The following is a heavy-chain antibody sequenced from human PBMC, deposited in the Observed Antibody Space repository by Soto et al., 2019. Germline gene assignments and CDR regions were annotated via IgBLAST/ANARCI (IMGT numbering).Heavy chain of an antibody. CDR3: ASSIAAAGRGFDP. V-gene: IGHV5-51*01. Sequence: GESLKISCKDSGYSFTSYWIGWVRQMPGKGLEWMGIIYPGDSDTRYSPSFQGQVTISADKSISTAYLQWSSLKASDTAMYYCASSIAAAGRGFDPWGQGTLVTVSS. CDR1: GYSFTSYW. CDR2: IYPGDSDT. J-gene: IGHJ5*02. D-gene: IGHD6-13*01.